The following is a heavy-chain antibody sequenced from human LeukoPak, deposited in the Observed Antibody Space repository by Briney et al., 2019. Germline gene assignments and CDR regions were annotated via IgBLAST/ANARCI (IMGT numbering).Heavy chain of an antibody. Sequence: GGSLRLSCAASGFTFSSYSMNWVRPAPGKGLAGVSYISSGSSTIYYADSVKGRITISRDNAKNSLYLQMNSLRAEDTAVYYCARGGYCTNGVCLGYYWGQGTLVTVSS. V-gene: IGHV3-48*01. CDR1: GFTFSSYS. CDR2: ISSGSSTI. J-gene: IGHJ4*02. CDR3: ARGGYCTNGVCLGYY. D-gene: IGHD2-8*01.